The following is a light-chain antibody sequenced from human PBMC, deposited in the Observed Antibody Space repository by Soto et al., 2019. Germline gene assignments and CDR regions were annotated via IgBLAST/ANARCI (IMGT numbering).Light chain of an antibody. CDR3: CSYAGSSRV. J-gene: IGLJ3*02. V-gene: IGLV2-11*01. Sequence: QSALTQPRSVSGSPGQSVTISCTGTSSDVGGYNYVSWYQQHPGKAPKLMIYDVSKRPSGVPDRFSGSKSGNTASLTISGLQAEDEADYYCCSYAGSSRVFGVGTKLTVL. CDR2: DVS. CDR1: SSDVGGYNY.